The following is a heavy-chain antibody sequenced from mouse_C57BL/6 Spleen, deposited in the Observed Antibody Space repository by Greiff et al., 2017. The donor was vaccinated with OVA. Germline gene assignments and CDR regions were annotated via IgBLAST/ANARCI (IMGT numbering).Heavy chain of an antibody. V-gene: IGHV1-26*01. J-gene: IGHJ2*01. CDR1: GYTFTDYY. D-gene: IGHD1-1*01. CDR2: INPNNGGT. CDR3: AKDYYGSSSFFDY. Sequence: VQLQQSGPELVKPGASVKISCKASGYTFTDYYMNWVKQSHGKSLEWIGDINPNNGGTSYNQKFKGKATLTVDKSSSTAYMELRSLTSEDSAVYDGAKDYYGSSSFFDYWGQGTTLTVSS.